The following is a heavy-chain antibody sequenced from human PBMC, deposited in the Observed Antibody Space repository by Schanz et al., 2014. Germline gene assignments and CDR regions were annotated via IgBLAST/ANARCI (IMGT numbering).Heavy chain of an antibody. V-gene: IGHV1-46*01. J-gene: IGHJ4*02. CDR1: GYTFTDYY. CDR2: IFLNDGGT. D-gene: IGHD1-26*01. Sequence: QVQLLQSGAEVKKPGASVKLSCKSSGYTFTDYYMQWVRQAPGQGLEWLGTIFLNDGGTHSAEKFQGRIIMTRDTSTSTVYLDLSSLRSEDTAVYYCARERPRKGDFDYWGQGTLVTVSS. CDR3: ARERPRKGDFDY.